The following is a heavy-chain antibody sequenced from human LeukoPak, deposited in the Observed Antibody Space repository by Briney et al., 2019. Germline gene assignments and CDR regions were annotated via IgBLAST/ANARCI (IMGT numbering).Heavy chain of an antibody. CDR2: IDTYSGKT. Sequence: ASVTVSCTASGSTDTTDGISWVRQAPGQGHEWMGWIDTYSGKTKYAQKFQGRVTMTSDTSTSTAYMELRSLGSDDTAVYYCARARGRAEGDSFDPWGQGTLVTVSS. J-gene: IGHJ5*02. V-gene: IGHV1-18*01. D-gene: IGHD3-16*01. CDR3: ARARGRAEGDSFDP. CDR1: GSTDTTDG.